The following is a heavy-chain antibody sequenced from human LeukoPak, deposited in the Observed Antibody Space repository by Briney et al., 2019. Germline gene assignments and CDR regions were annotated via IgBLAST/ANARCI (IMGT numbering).Heavy chain of an antibody. Sequence: PSETLSLTCTVSGGSISSYYWSWIRQPPGRGLEWIGYIYYSGSTNYNPSLKSRVTISVDTSKNQFSLELRSLTAADTAVYYCARHVGYGNNWFDPWGQGTLVTVSS. V-gene: IGHV4-59*08. CDR2: IYYSGST. J-gene: IGHJ5*02. CDR3: ARHVGYGNNWFDP. D-gene: IGHD5-18*01. CDR1: GGSISSYY.